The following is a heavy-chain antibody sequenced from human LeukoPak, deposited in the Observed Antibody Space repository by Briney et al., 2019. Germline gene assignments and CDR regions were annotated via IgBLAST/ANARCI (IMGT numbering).Heavy chain of an antibody. V-gene: IGHV4-39*01. CDR2: IYYSGST. CDR1: GGSISSSSYY. Sequence: SETLSLTCTVSGGSISSSSYYWGWIRRPPGKGLEWIGSIYYSGSTYYNPSLKSRVTISVDTSKNQFSLKLSSVTAADTAVYYCARHGNDFWSGYYSGNFDYWGQGTLVTVSS. J-gene: IGHJ4*02. D-gene: IGHD3-3*01. CDR3: ARHGNDFWSGYYSGNFDY.